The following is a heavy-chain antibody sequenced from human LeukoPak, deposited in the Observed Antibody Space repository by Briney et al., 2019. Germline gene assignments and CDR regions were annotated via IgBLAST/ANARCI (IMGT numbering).Heavy chain of an antibody. CDR3: AKDGTYYDTYYYMDV. D-gene: IGHD3-9*01. CDR1: GFTFSSYG. Sequence: GGSLRLSCAASGFTFSSYGMHWVRQAPGKGLEWVAIIRHDGSNKYYADSVKGRFTISRDNSKNTLYLQLNSLRAEDTAVYYCAKDGTYYDTYYYMDVWGKGTTVTVSS. CDR2: IRHDGSNK. V-gene: IGHV3-30*02. J-gene: IGHJ6*03.